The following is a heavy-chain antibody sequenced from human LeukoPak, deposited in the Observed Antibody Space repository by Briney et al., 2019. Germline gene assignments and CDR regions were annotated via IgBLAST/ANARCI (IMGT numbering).Heavy chain of an antibody. D-gene: IGHD1-26*01. CDR1: GGSISSSSYY. V-gene: IGHV4-39*07. Sequence: SETLSLTCSVSGGSISSSSYYWGWVRQPPGKGLEWIGNIYYSGNTYYNPSLKSQLTISVDTSKNQFSLKLSSVTAADTAVYYCARVYYSGSYDYLYFDLWGRGTLVTVSS. CDR3: ARVYYSGSYDYLYFDL. CDR2: IYYSGNT. J-gene: IGHJ2*01.